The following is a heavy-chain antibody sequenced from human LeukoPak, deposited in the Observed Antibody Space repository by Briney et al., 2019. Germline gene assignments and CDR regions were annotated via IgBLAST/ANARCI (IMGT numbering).Heavy chain of an antibody. J-gene: IGHJ4*02. V-gene: IGHV3-21*01. CDR1: GFTFSSYS. CDR3: ARDGVAMIVATKYYFDY. Sequence: GGSLRLSCAASGFTFSSYSMNWVRQAPGKGLEWVSSISGSSSYIYYADSVKGRFTISRDNAKNSLYLQMNSLRAEDTAVYYCARDGVAMIVATKYYFDYWGQGTLVTVSS. CDR2: ISGSSSYI. D-gene: IGHD5-12*01.